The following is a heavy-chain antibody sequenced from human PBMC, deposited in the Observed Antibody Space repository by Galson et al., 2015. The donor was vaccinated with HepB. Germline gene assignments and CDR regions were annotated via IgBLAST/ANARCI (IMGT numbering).Heavy chain of an antibody. Sequence: SLRLSCAASGFTFSSYAMSWVRQAPGKGLEWVSAISGSGGSTYYADSVKGRFTISRDNSKNTLYLQMNSLRAEDTAVYYCALLNGIIAVAGRGRRYFDYWGQGTLVTVSS. CDR3: ALLNGIIAVAGRGRRYFDY. D-gene: IGHD6-19*01. J-gene: IGHJ4*02. CDR2: ISGSGGST. V-gene: IGHV3-23*01. CDR1: GFTFSSYA.